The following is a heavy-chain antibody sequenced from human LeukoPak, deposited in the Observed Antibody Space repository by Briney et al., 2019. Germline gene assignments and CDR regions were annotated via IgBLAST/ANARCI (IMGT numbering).Heavy chain of an antibody. Sequence: PGGSLRLSCAASGFTFSSYSMNWVRQAPGKGLEWVSSISSSSSYIYYADSVKGRFTISRDNAKNSLYLQMNSLRAEDTAVYYCARDVGVDPRDCSSTSCSLYFDYWGQGTLVTVSS. V-gene: IGHV3-21*01. CDR3: ARDVGVDPRDCSSTSCSLYFDY. D-gene: IGHD2-2*01. J-gene: IGHJ4*02. CDR2: ISSSSSYI. CDR1: GFTFSSYS.